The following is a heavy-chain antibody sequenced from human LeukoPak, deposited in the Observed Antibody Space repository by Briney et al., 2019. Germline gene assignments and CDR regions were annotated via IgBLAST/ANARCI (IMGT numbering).Heavy chain of an antibody. D-gene: IGHD2-8*02. CDR3: AIDYDNTGLYFDY. J-gene: IGHJ4*02. CDR2: ISVGGGST. V-gene: IGHV3-23*01. CDR1: GFTFSSYA. Sequence: SGGSLRLSCAASGFTFSSYAMNWVRQAPGKGLEWVSLISVGGGSTHYADSVKGRFTISRDDSKNTLSLQMSSLRAEDTALYYCAIDYDNTGLYFDYWGQGTLVTVSS.